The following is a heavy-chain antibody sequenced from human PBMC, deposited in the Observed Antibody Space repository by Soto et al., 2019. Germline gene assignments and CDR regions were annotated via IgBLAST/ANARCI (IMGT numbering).Heavy chain of an antibody. Sequence: GGSLRLSCAASGLTFSNYGMHWVRQAPGKGLEWVAIIWYDGSNEYYADSVKGRFTISRDNSKNTVYLQMNSLRAEDTAVYYCARDDYYYYYGMDVWGQGTTVTVSS. CDR1: GLTFSNYG. CDR3: ARDDYYYYYGMDV. J-gene: IGHJ6*02. V-gene: IGHV3-33*01. CDR2: IWYDGSNE.